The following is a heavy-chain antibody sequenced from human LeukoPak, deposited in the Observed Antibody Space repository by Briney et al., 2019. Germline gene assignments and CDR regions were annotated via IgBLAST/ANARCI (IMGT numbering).Heavy chain of an antibody. D-gene: IGHD3-22*01. J-gene: IGHJ6*02. CDR2: ISSTSSYI. CDR1: GFTFSSYT. V-gene: IGHV3-21*01. Sequence: GGSLRLSCAASGFTFSSYTMNWVRQAPGKGLEWVSSISSTSSYIYYADSVKGRFTISRDNAKNSLYLQMNSLRDEDTAVYYCATRGQIVVVIGGYYYGMDVWGQGTTVTVSS. CDR3: ATRGQIVVVIGGYYYGMDV.